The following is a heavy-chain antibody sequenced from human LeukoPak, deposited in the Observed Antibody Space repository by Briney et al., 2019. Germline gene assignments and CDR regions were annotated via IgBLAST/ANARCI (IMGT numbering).Heavy chain of an antibody. CDR1: GDPMTPYY. CDR3: ARDGRGGLFYYFDS. CDR2: MSYSGDT. V-gene: IGHV4-59*01. J-gene: IGHJ4*02. D-gene: IGHD3-16*01. Sequence: SETLSLTCTVSGDPMTPYYWSWIRQPPGNGLECIGYMSYSGDTRYNPSLKSRVTISVDASNNQFSLRLTSMTAADTATYYCARDGRGGLFYYFDSWGPGTLVTVSS.